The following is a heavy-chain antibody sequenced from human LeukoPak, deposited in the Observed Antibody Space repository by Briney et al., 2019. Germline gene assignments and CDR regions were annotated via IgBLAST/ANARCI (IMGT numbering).Heavy chain of an antibody. CDR2: ISAYNGNT. J-gene: IGHJ6*03. V-gene: IGHV1-18*01. CDR1: GYTFTSYG. D-gene: IGHD1-1*01. Sequence: GASVKVSCKASGYTFTSYGNSWVRQAPGQGLEWMGWISAYNGNTNYAQKLQGRVTMTTDTSTSTAYMELRSLRSDDTAVYYCARENHNDYWKYYYYMDVWGKGTTVTVSS. CDR3: ARENHNDYWKYYYYMDV.